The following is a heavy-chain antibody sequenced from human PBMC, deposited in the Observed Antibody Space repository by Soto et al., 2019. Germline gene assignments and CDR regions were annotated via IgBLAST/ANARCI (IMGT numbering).Heavy chain of an antibody. Sequence: EVQLVESGGGLVKPGGSLRLSCAASGFTFGNAWMSWVRQAPGKGLEWVGRFKSETDGGTTDYAAPVKGRFTISRDDSKNPLYLQMNSLKTEDTAVYYCVTDPNRRTIFGVVIGTFEHWGQGTLVTVSS. V-gene: IGHV3-15*01. CDR3: VTDPNRRTIFGVVIGTFEH. CDR1: GFTFGNAW. J-gene: IGHJ4*02. D-gene: IGHD3-3*01. CDR2: FKSETDGGTT.